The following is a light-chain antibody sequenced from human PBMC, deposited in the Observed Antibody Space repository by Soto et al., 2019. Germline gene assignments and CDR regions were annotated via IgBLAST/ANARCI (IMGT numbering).Light chain of an antibody. Sequence: QSVLTQPASVSGSPGQSITISCTGTSSDVGGYNYVSWYQQHPGKAPKFMIYDVSSRPSGVSNRFSGPKSGNTASLTISGLQAEDEADYYCCSYTTSNTRQIVFGTG. CDR3: CSYTTSNTRQIV. V-gene: IGLV2-14*03. CDR2: DVS. CDR1: SSDVGGYNY. J-gene: IGLJ1*01.